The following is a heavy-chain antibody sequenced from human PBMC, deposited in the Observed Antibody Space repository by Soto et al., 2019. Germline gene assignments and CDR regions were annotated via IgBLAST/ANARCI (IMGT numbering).Heavy chain of an antibody. V-gene: IGHV1-69*01. CDR1: GGTFSSYA. D-gene: IGHD6-13*01. CDR3: ARDKTGSSSSWQSTVLDY. J-gene: IGHJ4*02. Sequence: QVQLVQSGAEVKKPGSSVKVSCKASGGTFSSYAISWVRQAPGQGLEWMGGIIPIFGTANYAQKFQGRVTITADESTSTAYMELSSLRSEDTAVYYCARDKTGSSSSWQSTVLDYWGQGTLVTVSS. CDR2: IIPIFGTA.